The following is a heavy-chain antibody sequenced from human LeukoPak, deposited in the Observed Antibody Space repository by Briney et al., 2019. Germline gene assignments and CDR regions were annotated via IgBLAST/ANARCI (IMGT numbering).Heavy chain of an antibody. CDR2: INGDGTTT. D-gene: IGHD6-19*01. CDR3: ARRTPYSSGPFDY. CDR1: GFTFSSYW. Sequence: PGGSLRLSCAASGFTFSSYWTHWVRQAPGKGLVWVSRINGDGTTTNYADSVKGRFTISRDNAKNTVHLQMNNLRAEDTAVYYCARRTPYSSGPFDYWGQGTLVTVSS. V-gene: IGHV3-74*01. J-gene: IGHJ4*02.